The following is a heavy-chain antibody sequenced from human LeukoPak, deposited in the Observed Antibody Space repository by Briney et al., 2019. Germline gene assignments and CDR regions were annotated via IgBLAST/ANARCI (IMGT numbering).Heavy chain of an antibody. CDR3: AKADYSSSWYYFDS. J-gene: IGHJ4*02. V-gene: IGHV3-23*01. CDR2: FSGSGGST. CDR1: GFTFSSSA. Sequence: GGSLRLSCAASGFTFSSSAMTWVRQAPGKGLEWVSIFSGSGGSTYYADSVKGRFTISRDNSKNTLYLQMNSLRAEDAAVYYCAKADYSSSWYYFDSWGQGTLVTVSP. D-gene: IGHD6-13*01.